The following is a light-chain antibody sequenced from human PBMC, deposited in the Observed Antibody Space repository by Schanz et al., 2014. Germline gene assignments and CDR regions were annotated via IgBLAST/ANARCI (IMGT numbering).Light chain of an antibody. J-gene: IGLJ3*02. CDR1: SGHSSYD. Sequence: QPVLTQSPSASASLGASVKLTCTLSSGHSSYDIAWHQQQPEKGPRYLMKLNSDGSHNKGDGIPDRFSGSSSGAERYLTISSLQSEDEADYYCETWDSNTRVFGGGTKLTVL. CDR2: LNSDGSH. V-gene: IGLV4-69*01. CDR3: ETWDSNTRV.